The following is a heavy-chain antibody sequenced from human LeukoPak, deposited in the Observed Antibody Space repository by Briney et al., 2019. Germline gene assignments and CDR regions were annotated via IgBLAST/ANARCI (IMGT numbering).Heavy chain of an antibody. D-gene: IGHD3-9*01. CDR3: AREKRYFDWLLRHYYYYMDV. J-gene: IGHJ6*03. V-gene: IGHV4-4*02. Sequence: PSGTLSLTCAVSGGSISSSNWWSWVRQPPGKGLEWIGEIYHSGSTNYNPSLKSRVTISVDTSKNQFSLKLSSVTAADTAVYYCAREKRYFDWLLRHYYYYMDVWGKGTTVTISS. CDR2: IYHSGST. CDR1: GGSISSSNW.